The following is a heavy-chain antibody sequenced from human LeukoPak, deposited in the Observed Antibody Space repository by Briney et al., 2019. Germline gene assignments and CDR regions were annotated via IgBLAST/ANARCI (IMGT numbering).Heavy chain of an antibody. CDR1: GFTFSSYE. CDR3: ARGTVKYYYGSGSYYMGY. CDR2: ISSSGSTI. J-gene: IGHJ4*02. Sequence: GGSLRLSCAASGFTFSSYEMNWVRQAPGKGLEWVSYISSSGSTIYYADSVKGRFTISRDNAKNSLYLQMNSLGAEDTAVYYCARGTVKYYYGSGSYYMGYWGQGTLVTVSS. V-gene: IGHV3-48*03. D-gene: IGHD3-10*01.